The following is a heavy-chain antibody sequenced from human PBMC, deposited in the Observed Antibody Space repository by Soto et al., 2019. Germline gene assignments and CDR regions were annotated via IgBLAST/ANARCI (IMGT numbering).Heavy chain of an antibody. CDR3: ARDRYSYDSRAYQGVDWYFDL. D-gene: IGHD3-22*01. CDR2: IWHDGSHE. J-gene: IGHJ2*01. Sequence: GGSLRLSCAASGFTFNNYGMHWVRQAPGKGLEWVAVIWHDGSHESYADSVKGRFTISRDNSKNTLYLQMNSLRAEDTAVYYCARDRYSYDSRAYQGVDWYFDLWGRGTLVTVSS. V-gene: IGHV3-33*01. CDR1: GFTFNNYG.